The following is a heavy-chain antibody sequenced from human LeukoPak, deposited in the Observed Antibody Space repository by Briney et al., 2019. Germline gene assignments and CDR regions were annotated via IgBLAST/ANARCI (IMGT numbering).Heavy chain of an antibody. CDR2: AIPILGIS. CDR3: ASDRRYETTGYYSTSQHFQH. J-gene: IGHJ1*01. V-gene: IGHV1-69*04. CDR1: GDTFSSHA. Sequence: SVKVSCKASGDTFSSHALSWVRQAPGQGLEWMGRAIPILGISNYAQNFQGRVTISADKSTSTVYMELGSLRSEDTAVYYCASDRRYETTGYYSTSQHFQHWGQGTLVTVSS. D-gene: IGHD3-22*01.